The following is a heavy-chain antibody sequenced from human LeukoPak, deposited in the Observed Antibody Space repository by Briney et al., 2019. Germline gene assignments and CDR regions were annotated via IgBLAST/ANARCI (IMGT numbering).Heavy chain of an antibody. J-gene: IGHJ4*02. CDR2: ISSSGNTI. Sequence: GGSLRLSCEASGFTFNYYEMNWVRQTPGKGLEWISYISSSGNTIFDADSVKGRFTVSRDNAKKSLYLQMNSLRAEDTAVYYCARGRGYNAWPVAYWGQGTLVTVSS. D-gene: IGHD3-22*01. V-gene: IGHV3-48*03. CDR3: ARGRGYNAWPVAY. CDR1: GFTFNYYE.